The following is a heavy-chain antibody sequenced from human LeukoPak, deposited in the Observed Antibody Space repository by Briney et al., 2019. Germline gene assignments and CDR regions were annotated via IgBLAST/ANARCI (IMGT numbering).Heavy chain of an antibody. V-gene: IGHV3-20*04. D-gene: IGHD6-13*01. J-gene: IGHJ3*02. Sequence: GGSLRLSCAASGFTFDDYGMNWVRQAPGKGLEWVSGINWNGGSTGYADSVKGRFTISRDSAKNSLYLQMNSLRAEDTAVYYCARVIAAAGLGGAFDIWGQGTMVTVSS. CDR3: ARVIAAAGLGGAFDI. CDR1: GFTFDDYG. CDR2: INWNGGST.